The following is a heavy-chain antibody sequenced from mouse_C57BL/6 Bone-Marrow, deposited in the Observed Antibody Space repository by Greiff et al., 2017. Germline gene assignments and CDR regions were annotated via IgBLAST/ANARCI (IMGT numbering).Heavy chain of an antibody. V-gene: IGHV1-50*01. CDR1: GYTFTSYW. CDR3: ARFGLGSDY. Sequence: QVQLQQSGAELVKPGASVKLSCKASGYTFTSYWMQWVKQRPGQGLEWIGEIDPSDSYTNYNQKFKGKATLTVDTSSSPAYMQLSSLTSEDSAVYYCARFGLGSDYWGQGTTLTVSS. CDR2: IDPSDSYT. D-gene: IGHD3-3*01. J-gene: IGHJ2*01.